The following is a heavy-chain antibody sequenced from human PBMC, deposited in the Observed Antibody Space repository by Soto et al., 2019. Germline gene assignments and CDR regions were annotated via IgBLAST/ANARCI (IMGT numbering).Heavy chain of an antibody. Sequence: SETLSLTCTVSGGSISSYYWSWIRQPPGKGLEWIGYIYYSGSTNYNPSLKSRVTISVDTSKNQFSLKLSSVTAADTAVYYCARSEVKGYSSGWYPSPWGQGTLVTVSS. CDR3: ARSEVKGYSSGWYPSP. V-gene: IGHV4-59*08. CDR1: GGSISSYY. CDR2: IYYSGST. D-gene: IGHD6-19*01. J-gene: IGHJ5*02.